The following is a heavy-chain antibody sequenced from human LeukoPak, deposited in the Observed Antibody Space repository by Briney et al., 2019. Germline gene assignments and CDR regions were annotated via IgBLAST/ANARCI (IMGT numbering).Heavy chain of an antibody. Sequence: PSETLSLTCTVSGASISNYYWSWIRQPPGKGLEWIGYVSYSGGTTYNPSLKSRVTMSVDTSKNQFSLKLSSVTAADTAVYYCARSRDTSGYFYYFDFWGQGTLVAVSS. CDR1: GASISNYY. CDR2: VSYSGGT. CDR3: ARSRDTSGYFYYFDF. D-gene: IGHD3-22*01. V-gene: IGHV4-59*01. J-gene: IGHJ4*02.